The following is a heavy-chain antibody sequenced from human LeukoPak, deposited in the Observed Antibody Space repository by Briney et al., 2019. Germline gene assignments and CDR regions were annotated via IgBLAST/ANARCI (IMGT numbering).Heavy chain of an antibody. J-gene: IGHJ6*02. D-gene: IGHD2-8*01. Sequence: GGSLRLSCAASGFTFSDYYMTWLRQAPGKGLEWLSYISNRGGTVFYADSVKGRFTVSRDNVKRSLYLQIESLRDDDTAVYHCALGTINKDYYFGMDVWGQGTTVTVS. CDR3: ALGTINKDYYFGMDV. CDR2: ISNRGGTV. V-gene: IGHV3-11*01. CDR1: GFTFSDYY.